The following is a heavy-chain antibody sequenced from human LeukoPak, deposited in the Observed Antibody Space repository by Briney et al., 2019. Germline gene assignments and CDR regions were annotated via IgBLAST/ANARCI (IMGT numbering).Heavy chain of an antibody. CDR3: AGRGF. D-gene: IGHD2-15*01. V-gene: IGHV4-34*01. CDR1: GGSFSGYY. CDR2: INHSGGT. Sequence: SETLSLTCAVYGGSFSGYYWNWIRQPPGKGLEWIGGINHSGGTHYNPSLKSRVTISLDTSKSQFSLKLSSETAADTAVYYCAGRGFWGQGTLVTVSS. J-gene: IGHJ4*02.